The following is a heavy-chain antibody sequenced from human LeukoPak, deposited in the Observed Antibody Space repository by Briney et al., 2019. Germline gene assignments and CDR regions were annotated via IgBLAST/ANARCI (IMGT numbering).Heavy chain of an antibody. CDR1: GFTVSSNY. D-gene: IGHD3-22*01. CDR2: IYSGGST. Sequence: GGSLRLSCAASGFTVSSNYMSWVRQAPGKGLEGFSVIYSGGSTYYADSVKGRFTISRDNSKNTLYLQMNSLRAEDTAVYYCARVQSYYDSSGYTRTMDVWGKGTTVTVSS. V-gene: IGHV3-53*01. J-gene: IGHJ6*03. CDR3: ARVQSYYDSSGYTRTMDV.